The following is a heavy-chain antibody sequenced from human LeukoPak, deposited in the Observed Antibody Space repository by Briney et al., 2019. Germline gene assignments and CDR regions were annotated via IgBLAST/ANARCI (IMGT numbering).Heavy chain of an antibody. D-gene: IGHD2-2*01. CDR1: GGTFSSYA. J-gene: IGHJ6*03. V-gene: IGHV1-69*01. Sequence: GSSVKVSCKASGGTFSSYAISWVRQAPGQGLEWMGGIIPIFGTANYAQKFQGRVTITADESTSTAYMGLSSLRSEDTAVYYCARDFRSTAPFGDYYYCMDVWGKGTTVTVSS. CDR2: IIPIFGTA. CDR3: ARDFRSTAPFGDYYYCMDV.